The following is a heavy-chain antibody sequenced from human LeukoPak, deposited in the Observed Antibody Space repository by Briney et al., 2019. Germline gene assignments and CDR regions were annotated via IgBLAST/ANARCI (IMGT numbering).Heavy chain of an antibody. V-gene: IGHV3-23*01. Sequence: PGGSLRLSCAASGFTFSSYAMSSVRQAPGKGLEWVSAINGSGGSTYYADSVKGRLTISRDNSKNTLYLQMNSLRAEDTAVYYCAKDRIPFIAAAAGDAFDIWGQGTMVTVSS. CDR1: GFTFSSYA. CDR2: INGSGGST. CDR3: AKDRIPFIAAAAGDAFDI. D-gene: IGHD6-13*01. J-gene: IGHJ3*02.